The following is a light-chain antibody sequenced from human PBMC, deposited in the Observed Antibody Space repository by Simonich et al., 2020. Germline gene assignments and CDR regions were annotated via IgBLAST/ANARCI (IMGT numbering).Light chain of an antibody. Sequence: DIVMTQSPDSLAVSLGERATINSKSSQSVLYSSNNKNYLAWYQQKPVKPPKLLIYWASTRESGVPDRFSGSGSGTDFTRTISSLQAEDVAVYYCQQYYSTPYTFGQGTKLEIK. V-gene: IGKV4-1*01. CDR3: QQYYSTPYT. J-gene: IGKJ2*01. CDR1: QSVLYSSNNKNY. CDR2: WAS.